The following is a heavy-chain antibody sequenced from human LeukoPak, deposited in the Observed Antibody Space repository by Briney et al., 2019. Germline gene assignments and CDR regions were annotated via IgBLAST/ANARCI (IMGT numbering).Heavy chain of an antibody. V-gene: IGHV3-21*04. CDR2: ISSSSSYI. D-gene: IGHD2-15*01. CDR3: AKVMGYCSGGSCYPGY. Sequence: PGGSLRLSCAASGFTFSSYSMNWVRQAPGKGLEWVSSISSSSSYIYYADSVKGRFTISRDNAKNSLYLQMNSLRAEDTAVYYRAKVMGYCSGGSCYPGYWGQGTLVTVSS. CDR1: GFTFSSYS. J-gene: IGHJ4*02.